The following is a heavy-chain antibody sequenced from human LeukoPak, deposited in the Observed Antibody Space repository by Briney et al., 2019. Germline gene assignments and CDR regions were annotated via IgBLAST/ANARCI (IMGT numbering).Heavy chain of an antibody. CDR1: GYTFTSYA. V-gene: IGHV1-3*01. J-gene: IGHJ4*02. CDR2: INAGNDNT. CDR3: ARGPRAYDSSGYFGY. D-gene: IGHD3-22*01. Sequence: ASVKVSCKASGYTFTSYAMHWVRQAPGQRLEWMGWINAGNDNTKYSQKFQGRVTITRDTSASTAYMELSSLRSEDTAVYYCARGPRAYDSSGYFGYWGQGTLVTVSS.